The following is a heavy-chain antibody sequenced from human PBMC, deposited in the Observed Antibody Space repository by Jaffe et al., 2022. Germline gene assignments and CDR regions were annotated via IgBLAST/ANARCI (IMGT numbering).Heavy chain of an antibody. CDR1: GFSLSPNEVG. D-gene: IGHD3-10*01. V-gene: IGHV2-5*02. Sequence: QITLKESGPTLVKPTQTLTLTCTFSGFSLSPNEVGVGWIRQPPGKALEWLALIYWDDDKRYSPSLKSRLTITKDTSKNQVVLTMANMDPVDTATYYCAHLKYYYGSGSYSLFDYWGQGTLVTVSS. CDR3: AHLKYYYGSGSYSLFDY. J-gene: IGHJ4*02. CDR2: IYWDDDK.